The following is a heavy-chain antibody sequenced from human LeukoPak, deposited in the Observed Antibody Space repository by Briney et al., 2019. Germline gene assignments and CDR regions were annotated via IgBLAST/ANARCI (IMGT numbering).Heavy chain of an antibody. CDR2: IYYSGST. CDR1: GGSISSSSYY. Sequence: SETLSLTCTVSGGSISSSSYYWGWVRQPPGRGLEWIGSIYYSGSTYYNPSLKSRVTISVDTSKNQFSLKLSSVTAADTAVYYCARHRYSGYEYWYFDLWGRGTLVTVSS. V-gene: IGHV4-39*01. J-gene: IGHJ2*01. D-gene: IGHD5-12*01. CDR3: ARHRYSGYEYWYFDL.